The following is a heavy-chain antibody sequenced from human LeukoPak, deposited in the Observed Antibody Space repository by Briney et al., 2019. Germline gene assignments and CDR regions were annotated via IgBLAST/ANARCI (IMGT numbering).Heavy chain of an antibody. CDR1: GFTFSSYA. J-gene: IGHJ4*02. D-gene: IGHD1-1*01. CDR3: ASSTGSLDH. V-gene: IGHV3-74*01. Sequence: GGSLRLSCAASGFTFSSYAMSWVRQAPGKGLVWVSHINGDGSSTNYADSVKGRFTISRDNARNTVDLQMNSLRVEDTAIYYCASSTGSLDHWGQGTLVTVSS. CDR2: INGDGSST.